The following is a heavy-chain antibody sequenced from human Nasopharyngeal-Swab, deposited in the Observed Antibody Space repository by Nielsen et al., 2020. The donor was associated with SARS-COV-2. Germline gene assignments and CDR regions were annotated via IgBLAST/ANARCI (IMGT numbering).Heavy chain of an antibody. CDR2: IYYSWST. D-gene: IGHD5-18*01. Sequence: SETLSLTCAVSGGSISSYSWSWIRLPPGKGLEWIGYIYYSWSTNYSPSLKSRVTISVDTSKNQFYLKLNSVTAADTAVYYCARTAGYYYMDVWGKGTTVTVSS. J-gene: IGHJ6*03. CDR1: GGSISSYS. CDR3: ARTAGYYYMDV. V-gene: IGHV4-59*01.